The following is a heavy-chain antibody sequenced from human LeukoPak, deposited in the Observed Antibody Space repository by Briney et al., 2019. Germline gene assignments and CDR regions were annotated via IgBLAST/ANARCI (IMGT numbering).Heavy chain of an antibody. Sequence: GGSLRLSCAASGFTFSHYAMPWVRQAPGKGLEWVAVIWYDGSHDTYTDSVKGRFTVSRDNFKNVLHLQMNSLRVEDTAVYYCAKEGDYCSSSGCHKRGIDYWGQGTLVTVSS. V-gene: IGHV3-33*06. J-gene: IGHJ4*02. D-gene: IGHD2-2*01. CDR3: AKEGDYCSSSGCHKRGIDY. CDR1: GFTFSHYA. CDR2: IWYDGSHD.